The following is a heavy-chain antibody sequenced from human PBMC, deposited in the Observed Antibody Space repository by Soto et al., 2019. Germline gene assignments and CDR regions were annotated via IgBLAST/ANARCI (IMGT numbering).Heavy chain of an antibody. CDR1: GGSFSGYY. J-gene: IGHJ6*02. CDR2: INHSGST. CDR3: ARVGSYGDHEYYYYYGVDV. D-gene: IGHD4-17*01. V-gene: IGHV4-34*01. Sequence: SETLSLTCAVYGGSFSGYYWSWIRQPPGKGLEWIGEINHSGSTNYNPSLKSRVTISVDTSKNQFSLKLSSVTAADTAVYYCARVGSYGDHEYYYYYGVDVWGQGTTVTVSS.